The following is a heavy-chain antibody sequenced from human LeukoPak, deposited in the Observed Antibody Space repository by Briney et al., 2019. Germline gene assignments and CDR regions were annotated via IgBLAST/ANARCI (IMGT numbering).Heavy chain of an antibody. J-gene: IGHJ4*02. CDR1: GFTFSSYA. CDR2: ISYDGSNK. Sequence: GGSLRLSCAASGFTFSSYAMHWVRQAPGKGLEWVAVISYDGSNKYYADSVKGRFTISRDNSKNTLYLQMNSLRAEDTAVYFCARTPNRDGYSHIDFWGQGALVTVSS. D-gene: IGHD5-24*01. CDR3: ARTPNRDGYSHIDF. V-gene: IGHV3-30*04.